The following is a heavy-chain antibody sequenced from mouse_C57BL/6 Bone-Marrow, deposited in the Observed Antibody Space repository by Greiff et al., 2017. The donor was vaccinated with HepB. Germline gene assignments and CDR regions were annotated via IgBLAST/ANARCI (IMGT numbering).Heavy chain of an antibody. Sequence: VQLQQSVAELVRPGASVKLSCTASGFNIKTTYMHWVKQRPEQGLEWIGRIDPANGNTKYAPKFQGKATITADTSSNTAYLHLTSLTSEDTAIYYCARYSNYVWYFDVWGTGTTVTVSS. CDR3: ARYSNYVWYFDV. V-gene: IGHV14-3*01. CDR1: GFNIKTTY. D-gene: IGHD2-5*01. CDR2: IDPANGNT. J-gene: IGHJ1*03.